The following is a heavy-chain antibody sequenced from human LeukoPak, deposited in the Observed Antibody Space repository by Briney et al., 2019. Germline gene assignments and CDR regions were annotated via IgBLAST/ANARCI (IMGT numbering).Heavy chain of an antibody. CDR1: GFTFSSYA. CDR2: ISNSGGST. V-gene: IGHV3-23*01. D-gene: IGHD2-15*01. J-gene: IGHJ4*02. Sequence: GGSLRLSCAASGFTFSSYAMSWVRQAPGKGLEWISAISNSGGSTYYADSVEGRFTISRDNSKNTLYLQVNSLRADDTAVYHCAKDPILGYCSGANCYVYWGQGTLVTVSS. CDR3: AKDPILGYCSGANCYVY.